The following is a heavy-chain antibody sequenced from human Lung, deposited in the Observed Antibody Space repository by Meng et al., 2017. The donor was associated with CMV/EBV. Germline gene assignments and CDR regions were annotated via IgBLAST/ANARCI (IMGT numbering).Heavy chain of an antibody. V-gene: IGHV3-49*04. J-gene: IGHJ6*02. CDR2: IRSKAYGGTT. CDR1: GFTFGDNA. Sequence: GESLKISCTASGFTFGDNAMNWVRQAPGKGLEWVGFIRSKAYGGTTEYAASVEGRFTISRDDSKSIAYLQMNSLKTEDTAVYYCSRFRGYPLYYYALDVWGQGTTVXVSS. D-gene: IGHD5-18*01. CDR3: SRFRGYPLYYYALDV.